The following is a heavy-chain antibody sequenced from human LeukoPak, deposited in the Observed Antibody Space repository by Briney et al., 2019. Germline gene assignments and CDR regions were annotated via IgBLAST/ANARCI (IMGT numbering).Heavy chain of an antibody. CDR3: ARGMYYYDSSGYYYDPSEYFQH. Sequence: ASETLSLTCTVSGGSISSYYWSWIRQPPGKGLEWIGYIYYSGSTNYNPSLKSRVTISVDTSKNQFSLKLSSVTAEDTAVYYCARGMYYYDSSGYYYDPSEYFQHWGQGTLVTVSS. CDR2: IYYSGST. V-gene: IGHV4-59*01. D-gene: IGHD3-22*01. CDR1: GGSISSYY. J-gene: IGHJ1*01.